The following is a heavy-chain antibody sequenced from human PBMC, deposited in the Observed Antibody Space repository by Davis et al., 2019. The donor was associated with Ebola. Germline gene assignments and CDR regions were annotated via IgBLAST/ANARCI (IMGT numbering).Heavy chain of an antibody. V-gene: IGHV3-23*01. Sequence: GESLKISCAASGSTVSSYTMSWLRQVPGKGLEWVSSISGASGGRKDYADSVKGRFTISRDNAKKSLFLQMNSLGAEDTAVYYCARAAVSASKSWFDPWGQGTLVTVSS. CDR2: ISGASGGRK. J-gene: IGHJ5*02. CDR3: ARAAVSASKSWFDP. D-gene: IGHD2-2*01. CDR1: GSTVSSYT.